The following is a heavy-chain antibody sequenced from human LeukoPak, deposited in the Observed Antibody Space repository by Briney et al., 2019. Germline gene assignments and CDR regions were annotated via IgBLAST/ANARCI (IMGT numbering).Heavy chain of an antibody. D-gene: IGHD5-12*01. CDR1: GFTLGAYW. V-gene: IGHV3-7*04. J-gene: IGHJ6*02. Sequence: GGSLRLSCAASGFTLGAYWMNWVRQAPGKGLEWVANIWQGESGAHYVDSVTGRFIISGDSAKTSLYLQMNNLRAEDSAVYYCVRGRDIVATAPYYYYGMDVWGQGTTVTVSS. CDR3: VRGRDIVATAPYYYYGMDV. CDR2: IWQGESGA.